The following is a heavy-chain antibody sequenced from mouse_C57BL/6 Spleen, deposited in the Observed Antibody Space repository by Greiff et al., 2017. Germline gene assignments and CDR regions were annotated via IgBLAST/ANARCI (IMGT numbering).Heavy chain of an antibody. CDR2: IDPETGGT. CDR1: GYTFTDYE. J-gene: IGHJ2*01. V-gene: IGHV1-15*01. CDR3: TRNYGDY. Sequence: QVQLQQSGAELVRPGASVTLSCKASGYTFTDYEMHWLKQTPVHGLEWIGAIDPETGGTAYNQKFKGKAILTADKSSSTAYMELRSLTSEDSAVYYCTRNYGDYWGQGTTLTVSS.